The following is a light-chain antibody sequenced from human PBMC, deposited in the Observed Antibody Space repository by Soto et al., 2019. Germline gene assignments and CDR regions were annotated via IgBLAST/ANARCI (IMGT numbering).Light chain of an antibody. CDR3: APWDDSLNGRYV. Sequence: QSALTQPPSASGTPGQRVTISCSGSSSNIRSNTVNWYQQLPGTAPKLLIYSNNQRPSGVPDRFSGSKSGTSASLAISGLQSEDEADYYCAPWDDSLNGRYVFGTGTKVTVL. CDR1: SSNIRSNT. CDR2: SNN. J-gene: IGLJ1*01. V-gene: IGLV1-44*01.